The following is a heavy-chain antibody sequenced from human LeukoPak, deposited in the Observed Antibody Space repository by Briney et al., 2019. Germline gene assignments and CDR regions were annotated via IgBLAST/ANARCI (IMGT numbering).Heavy chain of an antibody. V-gene: IGHV1-2*02. CDR1: GYTFTAYH. Sequence: GASVKVSCKASGYTFTAYHIHWVRQAPGQGLEWMGWINANSGGTNYAQSFQDRVTMTRDTSISTAYMELSRLRSEDTAVYYCARAPTVYQFDPWGQGTLVTVSS. D-gene: IGHD5/OR15-5a*01. CDR2: INANSGGT. CDR3: ARAPTVYQFDP. J-gene: IGHJ5*02.